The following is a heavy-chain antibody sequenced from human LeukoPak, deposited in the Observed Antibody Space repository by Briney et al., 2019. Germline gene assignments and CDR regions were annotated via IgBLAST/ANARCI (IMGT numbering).Heavy chain of an antibody. Sequence: SETLSLTCTVSGGSISSYYWSWIRQPPGKGLEWIGYIYYSGSTYYNPSLKSRVTISVDTSKNQFSLKLSSVTAADTAVYYCATYSGSYEEEPFDYWGQGTLVTVSS. D-gene: IGHD1-26*01. CDR2: IYYSGST. CDR3: ATYSGSYEEEPFDY. J-gene: IGHJ4*02. CDR1: GGSISSYY. V-gene: IGHV4-59*04.